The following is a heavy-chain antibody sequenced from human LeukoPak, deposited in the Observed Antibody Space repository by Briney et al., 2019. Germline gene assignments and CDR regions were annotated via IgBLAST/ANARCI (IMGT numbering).Heavy chain of an antibody. V-gene: IGHV4-59*01. D-gene: IGHD3-22*01. J-gene: IGHJ4*02. Sequence: SETLSLTCTVSGGSISTYYWNWIRQPPGKGLEWLGYISNTGTTIYNPSLKGRVTLSLNTSKNQFSLKLSSVTAADTAVYYCARQPHHYYDSSGYSAPFDYWGQGTLVTVSS. CDR1: GGSISTYY. CDR3: ARQPHHYYDSSGYSAPFDY. CDR2: ISNTGTT.